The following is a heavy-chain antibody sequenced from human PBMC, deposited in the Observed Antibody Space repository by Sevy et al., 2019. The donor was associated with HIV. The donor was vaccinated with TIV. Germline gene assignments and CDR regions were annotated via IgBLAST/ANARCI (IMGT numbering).Heavy chain of an antibody. D-gene: IGHD3-10*01. CDR3: ARGDYYGSLYYFDY. CDR1: GFTFSNYF. Sequence: GALRLSCAASGFTFSNYFINWVRQAPGKGLEWVSSISSGSSYIFYADSVKGRFTISRDNAMNSLYLHMNSLRAEDTAVYHCARGDYYGSLYYFDYWGPGTLVTVSS. J-gene: IGHJ4*02. V-gene: IGHV3-21*01. CDR2: ISSGSSYI.